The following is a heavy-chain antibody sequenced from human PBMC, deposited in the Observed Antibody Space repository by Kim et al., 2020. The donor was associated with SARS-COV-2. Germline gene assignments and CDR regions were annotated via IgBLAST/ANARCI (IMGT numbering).Heavy chain of an antibody. CDR2: ISYDGSNK. Sequence: GGSLRLSCAASGFTFSSYGMHWVRQAPGKGLEWVAVISYDGSNKYYADSVKGRFTISRDNSKNTLYLQMNSLRAEDTAVYYCAKDFGAFDYWGQGTLVTVSS. CDR1: GFTFSSYG. J-gene: IGHJ4*02. V-gene: IGHV3-30*18. CDR3: AKDFGAFDY. D-gene: IGHD3-16*01.